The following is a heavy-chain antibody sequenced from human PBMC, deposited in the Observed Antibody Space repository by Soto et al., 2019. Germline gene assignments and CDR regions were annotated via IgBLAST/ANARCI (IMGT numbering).Heavy chain of an antibody. D-gene: IGHD1-26*01. Sequence: GSLRLSFAASGFTVSSNYMSWVRQAPGKGLEWVSVIYSGGSTYYADSVKGRITINPDTSKNQYSLQLNSVTPEDTAVYFCARGEQYSGRIFDYWGQGTLVTVSS. CDR1: GFTVSSNY. J-gene: IGHJ4*01. CDR2: IYSGGST. CDR3: ARGEQYSGRIFDY. V-gene: IGHV3-53*05.